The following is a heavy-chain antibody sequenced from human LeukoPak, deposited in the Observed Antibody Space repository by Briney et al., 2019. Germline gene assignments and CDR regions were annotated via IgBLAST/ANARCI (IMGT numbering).Heavy chain of an antibody. D-gene: IGHD1-26*01. V-gene: IGHV3-30*18. CDR1: GFTFSCYD. CDR2: ISYDDNNQ. CDR3: AKDFPKYYESLPKYYFNMDA. Sequence: GGSLRLSCAASGFTFSCYDIHWVRQAPGKGLEWVAIISYDDNNQYYADSVKGRFTISRDNSKNTLYLQMNSLRAEDTAVFYCAKDFPKYYESLPKYYFNMDAWGQGTTVTVSS. J-gene: IGHJ6*02.